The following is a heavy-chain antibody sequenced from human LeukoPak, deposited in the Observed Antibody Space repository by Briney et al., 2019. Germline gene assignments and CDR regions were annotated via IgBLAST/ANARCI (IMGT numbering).Heavy chain of an antibody. Sequence: GGSLRLSCAASGFTFSSYSMNWVRQAPGKGLEWVSSISSSSSYIYYADSVKGRFTISRDNAKNSLYLQMNSLRAEDTAVYYCARQFYDYGDYFDYWGQGTLVTVSS. V-gene: IGHV3-21*01. CDR2: ISSSSSYI. J-gene: IGHJ4*02. CDR3: ARQFYDYGDYFDY. CDR1: GFTFSSYS. D-gene: IGHD4-17*01.